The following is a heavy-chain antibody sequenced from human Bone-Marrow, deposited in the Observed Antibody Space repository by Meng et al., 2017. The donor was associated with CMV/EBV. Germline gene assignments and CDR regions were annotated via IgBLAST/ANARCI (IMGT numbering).Heavy chain of an antibody. Sequence: GGSLRLSCAASGYTFTSYYMHWVRQAPGQGLEWMGIINPSGGSTSYAQKFQGRVTMTRDTSTSTVYMELSSLRSEDTAVYYCASMTFGITGTNRIFDYWGQGTLVTVSS. V-gene: IGHV1-46*01. CDR1: GYTFTSYY. CDR2: INPSGGST. CDR3: ASMTFGITGTNRIFDY. J-gene: IGHJ4*02. D-gene: IGHD1-7*01.